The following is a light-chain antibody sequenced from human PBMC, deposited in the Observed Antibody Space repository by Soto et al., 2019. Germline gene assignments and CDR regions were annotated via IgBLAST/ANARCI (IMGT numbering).Light chain of an antibody. V-gene: IGLV2-11*01. CDR1: SSDVGGYNY. CDR2: DVS. Sequence: QSALTQPRSVSGSPGQSVTISCTGTSSDVGGYNYVSWYQQHPGKAPKLMIYDVSKRPSGVPDRFSGSKSGNTASLTISGLQGGDEVDYYCCSYAGSYTFVVFGGGTKVTVL. J-gene: IGLJ2*01. CDR3: CSYAGSYTFVV.